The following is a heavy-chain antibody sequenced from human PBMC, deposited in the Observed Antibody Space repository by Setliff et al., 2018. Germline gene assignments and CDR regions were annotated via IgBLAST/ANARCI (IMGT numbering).Heavy chain of an antibody. V-gene: IGHV1-18*01. CDR1: GYSFTNYG. D-gene: IGHD2-2*01. J-gene: IGHJ4*02. CDR3: ARGPPDFVVVPAAAKFDY. Sequence: ASVKVSCKTSGYSFTNYGINWVRQAPGQGLGWMGWNSVYAREFQGRVTMTIDTPTSTAYMELRSLRSDDTAVYYCARGPPDFVVVPAAAKFDYWGPGTLVTVSS. CDR2: NSV.